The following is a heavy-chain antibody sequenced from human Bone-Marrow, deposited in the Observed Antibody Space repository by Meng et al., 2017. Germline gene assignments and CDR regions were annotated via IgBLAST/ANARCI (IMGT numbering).Heavy chain of an antibody. V-gene: IGHV4-31*03. Sequence: SETLSLTCTVSGGSISSGGYYWSWIRQHPGKGLEWIGYIYYSGSTYYNPSLKSRVTISVDTSKNQFSLKLSSVTAADTAVYYCARDVGATTELDYWGQGTLVTVSS. CDR1: GGSISSGGYY. CDR3: ARDVGATTELDY. D-gene: IGHD1-26*01. J-gene: IGHJ4*02. CDR2: IYYSGST.